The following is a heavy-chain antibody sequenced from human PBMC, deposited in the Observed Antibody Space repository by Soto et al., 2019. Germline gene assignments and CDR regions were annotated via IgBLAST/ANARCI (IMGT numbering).Heavy chain of an antibody. V-gene: IGHV4-4*02. D-gene: IGHD1-26*01. CDR3: ARSLLSGSYAYYYGMDV. J-gene: IGHJ6*02. CDR1: GGSISSSNW. CDR2: IYRSGST. Sequence: PSETLSLTCAVSGGSISSSNWWSWVRQPPGKGLEWIGEIYRSGSTNYNPSLKSRVTISVDKSKNQFSLKLSSVTAADTAVYYCARSLLSGSYAYYYGMDVWGQGTTVTVSS.